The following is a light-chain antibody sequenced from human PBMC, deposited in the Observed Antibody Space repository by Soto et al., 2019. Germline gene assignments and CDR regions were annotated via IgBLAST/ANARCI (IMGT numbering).Light chain of an antibody. CDR2: RNN. J-gene: IGLJ3*02. CDR3: AAWDDNLSGWV. Sequence: QSVRVHPPSVSWTPGQGVALSCSGISSNIGSNYVYWYQRLPGTAPKLLLYRNNQRPSGVPDRFSGSKSGTSASLAISGLRSEDEADYYCAAWDDNLSGWVFGGGTKVTVL. V-gene: IGLV1-47*01. CDR1: SSNIGSNY.